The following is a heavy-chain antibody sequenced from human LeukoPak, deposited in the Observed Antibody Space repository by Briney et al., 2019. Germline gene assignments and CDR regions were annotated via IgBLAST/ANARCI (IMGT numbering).Heavy chain of an antibody. V-gene: IGHV4-59*01. Sequence: PSETLSPTCTVSGGSISSYYWSWIRQPPGKGLEWIGYIYYSGSTNYNPSLKSRVTISVDTSKNQFSLKLSYVTAADTAVYFCARESSWGNFDYWGQGTLVTVSS. D-gene: IGHD7-27*01. CDR2: IYYSGST. CDR3: ARESSWGNFDY. J-gene: IGHJ4*02. CDR1: GGSISSYY.